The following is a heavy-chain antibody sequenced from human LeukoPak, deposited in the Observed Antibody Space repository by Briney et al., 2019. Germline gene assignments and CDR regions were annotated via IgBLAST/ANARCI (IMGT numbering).Heavy chain of an antibody. Sequence: HPGGSLRLSCAASGLFVKQNYMSWLRQAPGRGLEWVSVIYAGGTTYYADSVKDRFTISTDKSKNTLYLQMDNLRAEDTAVYYCGRDGGTYYGDYWGQGALVIVSS. CDR2: IYAGGTT. CDR1: GLFVKQNY. CDR3: GRDGGTYYGDY. J-gene: IGHJ4*02. D-gene: IGHD1-26*01. V-gene: IGHV3-53*01.